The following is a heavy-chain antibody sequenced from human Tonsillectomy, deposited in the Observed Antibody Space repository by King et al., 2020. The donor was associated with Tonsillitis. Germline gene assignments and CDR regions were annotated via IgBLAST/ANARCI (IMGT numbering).Heavy chain of an antibody. V-gene: IGHV3-15*01. CDR2: SKSKTSGGTT. Sequence: VQLVESGGGLEKPGGSLRLSCAASGFTFIYAWMSWVRQAPGKGLEWIGRSKSKTSGGTTDYAAPVKGRFTVSRDDSKNTLYLQMSSLQTEDTAVYYCTWMATETTLDNWGQGTLVTVSS. J-gene: IGHJ4*02. D-gene: IGHD5-24*01. CDR1: GFTFIYAW. CDR3: TWMATETTLDN.